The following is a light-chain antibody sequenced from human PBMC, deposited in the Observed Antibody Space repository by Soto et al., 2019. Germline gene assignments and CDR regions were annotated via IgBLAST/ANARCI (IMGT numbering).Light chain of an antibody. V-gene: IGKV3-11*01. CDR1: QSVGRY. Sequence: EIVLTQSPATLSVSPGERGTLSCRASQSVGRYLAWYQQKPGQAPRLLIHDASDRATGIPARFSGSGSGSDFTLTISSPEPEDSAVYYCQQRSDWPWTFGQGTRVEIK. J-gene: IGKJ1*01. CDR2: DAS. CDR3: QQRSDWPWT.